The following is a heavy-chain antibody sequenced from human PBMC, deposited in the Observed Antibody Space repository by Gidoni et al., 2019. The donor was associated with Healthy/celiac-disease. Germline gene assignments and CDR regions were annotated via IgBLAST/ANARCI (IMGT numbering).Heavy chain of an antibody. Sequence: EVQRVETGGGLIQPGGSLRLSCASSGFTSSSHYMSWVRQAPGKGLEWVSFIYSGGSTYYADSVKGRFTISRDNSTNTLYLQMNSLRAEDTAVYYCARDSPVTLDYGMDVWGQGTTVTVSS. D-gene: IGHD4-17*01. CDR3: ARDSPVTLDYGMDV. V-gene: IGHV3-53*02. CDR1: GFTSSSHY. CDR2: IYSGGST. J-gene: IGHJ6*02.